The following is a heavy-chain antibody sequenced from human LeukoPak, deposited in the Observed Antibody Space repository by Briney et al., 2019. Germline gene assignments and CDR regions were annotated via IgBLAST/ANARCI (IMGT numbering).Heavy chain of an antibody. CDR3: ARDHNIVYSSSRGDWFDP. V-gene: IGHV1-18*01. D-gene: IGHD6-13*01. Sequence: ASVKVSCKASGYTFTSYGISWVRQAPGQGLEWMGWISAYNGNTNYAQKLQGRVTMTTDTSTSTAYMELRSLRSDDTAVYYCARDHNIVYSSSRGDWFDPWGQGTLVTVSS. CDR2: ISAYNGNT. CDR1: GYTFTSYG. J-gene: IGHJ5*02.